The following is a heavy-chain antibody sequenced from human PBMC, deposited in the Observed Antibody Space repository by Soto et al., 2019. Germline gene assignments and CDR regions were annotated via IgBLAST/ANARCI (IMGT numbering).Heavy chain of an antibody. CDR3: ARHGTGWFDP. D-gene: IGHD1-26*01. CDR1: GGAISSYY. Sequence: QVQLQESGPGLVKPSETLSVTCTVSGGAISSYYWSWIRQPPGKGLEWIGYIYHSGSTNYNPSLKSRLTISVDTPKKQFSLKLSSVTAADTAVYYCARHGTGWFDPWGQGTLVTVSS. V-gene: IGHV4-59*08. J-gene: IGHJ5*02. CDR2: IYHSGST.